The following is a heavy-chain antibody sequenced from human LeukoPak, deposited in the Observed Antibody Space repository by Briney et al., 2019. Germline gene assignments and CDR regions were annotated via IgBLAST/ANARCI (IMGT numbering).Heavy chain of an antibody. J-gene: IGHJ3*02. CDR2: IIPILGIA. V-gene: IGHV1-69*04. CDR1: GGTFSSYA. CDR3: ARGRYTAQGLGKDVFDI. D-gene: IGHD6-19*01. Sequence: GASVTVSCTASGGTFSSYAIGWVRQAPGQGLEWMGRIIPILGIANYAQKFQGRVTITADKSTSTAYMELSSLRSEDTAVYYCARGRYTAQGLGKDVFDIWGQGTMVTVSS.